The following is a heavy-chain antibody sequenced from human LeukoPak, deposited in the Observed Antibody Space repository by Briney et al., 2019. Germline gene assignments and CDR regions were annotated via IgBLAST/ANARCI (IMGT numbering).Heavy chain of an antibody. CDR2: INHSGST. CDR3: ARGPRTMVPSYPNWFDP. J-gene: IGHJ5*02. V-gene: IGHV4-34*01. Sequence: SETLSLTCAVYGGSFSGYYWSWIRQPPGKGLEWIGEINHSGSTNYNPSLKSRVTISVDTSKNQFSLKLSSVTAADTAVYYCARGPRTMVPSYPNWFDPWGQGTLVTVSS. D-gene: IGHD4/OR15-4a*01. CDR1: GGSFSGYY.